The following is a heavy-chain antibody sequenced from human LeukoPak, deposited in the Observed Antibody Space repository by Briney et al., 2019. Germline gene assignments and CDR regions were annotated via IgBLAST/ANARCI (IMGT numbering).Heavy chain of an antibody. V-gene: IGHV4-34*01. CDR3: ARRRDGYTNPFDY. J-gene: IGHJ4*02. D-gene: IGHD5-24*01. CDR1: GGSFSGYY. CDR2: INHSGST. Sequence: PSETLSLTCAVYGGSFSGYYWSWIRQPPGKGLEWIGEINHSGSTNYNPSLKSRVTISVDTSKNQFSLKLSSVTAADTAVYYCARRRDGYTNPFDYWGQGTLVTVSS.